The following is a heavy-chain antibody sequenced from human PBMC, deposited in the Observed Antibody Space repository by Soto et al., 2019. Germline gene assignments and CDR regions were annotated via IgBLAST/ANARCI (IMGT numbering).Heavy chain of an antibody. J-gene: IGHJ2*01. CDR3: ARGNHRWLQLWYFDL. V-gene: IGHV1-69*12. D-gene: IGHD5-12*01. CDR2: IIPIFGTA. CDR1: GGTFSSYT. Sequence: QVQLVQSGAEVKKPGSSVTVSCKASGGTFSSYTISWVRQAPGQGLEWMGGIIPIFGTANYAQKVQGRVTITADESTSTAYMELSSVRSEDTAVYCCARGNHRWLQLWYFDLWGRGTLVTVSS.